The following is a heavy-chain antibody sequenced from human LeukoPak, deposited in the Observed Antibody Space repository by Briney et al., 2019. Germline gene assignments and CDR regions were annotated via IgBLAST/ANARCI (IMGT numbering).Heavy chain of an antibody. CDR1: GFTFSSYG. Sequence: PGGSLRLSCVASGFTFSSYGMHWVRQAPGKGLEWVAVIWYDGSNKYYADSVKGRFTISRDNSKNTLYLQMNSLRAEDTAVYYCAREPPYDYGGSAFDYWGQGTLVTVSS. CDR3: AREPPYDYGGSAFDY. V-gene: IGHV3-33*08. J-gene: IGHJ4*02. CDR2: IWYDGSNK. D-gene: IGHD4-23*01.